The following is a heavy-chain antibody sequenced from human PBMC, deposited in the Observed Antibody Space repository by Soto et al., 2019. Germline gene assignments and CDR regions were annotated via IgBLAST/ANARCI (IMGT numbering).Heavy chain of an antibody. D-gene: IGHD2-21*02. CDR2: IIPIFGTA. J-gene: IGHJ6*02. CDR1: GGTFSSYA. V-gene: IGHV1-69*01. CDR3: ARDLPRRPAIYYYYYYGMDV. Sequence: QVQLVQSGAEVKKPGSSVKVSCKASGGTFSSYAISWVRQAPGQGLEWMGGIIPIFGTANYAQKFQGRVTITADESTSTAYMELSSLRSEDSAVYYRARDLPRRPAIYYYYYYGMDVWGQGTTVTVSS.